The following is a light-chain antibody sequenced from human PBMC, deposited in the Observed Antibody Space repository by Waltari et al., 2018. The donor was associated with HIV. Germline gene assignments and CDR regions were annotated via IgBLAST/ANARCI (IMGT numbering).Light chain of an antibody. CDR1: RFDSYGYNF. J-gene: IGLJ3*02. Sequence: QSALTQPASVSGSPGQSITISCTGARFDSYGYNFVSWFQHHPGKAPKVIIYEVSNRPSGVSNRFSGSKSGNTASLTISGLQPEDEAEYFCVSYKSSSSPVFGGGTKLTV. CDR3: VSYKSSSSPV. V-gene: IGLV2-14*01. CDR2: EVS.